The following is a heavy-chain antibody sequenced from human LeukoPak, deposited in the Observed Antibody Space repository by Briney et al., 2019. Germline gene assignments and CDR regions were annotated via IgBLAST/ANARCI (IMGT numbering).Heavy chain of an antibody. J-gene: IGHJ4*02. D-gene: IGHD4/OR15-4a*01. CDR2: ISGSGGST. CDR1: GFTFSSYA. Sequence: GGSLRLSCAASGFTFSSYAMSWVRQAPGKGLEWVSAISGSGGSTYYADSVKGRFTISRDNAKNSLYLQMNSLRAEDTAVYYCARDLTTYLHFDYWGQGTLVTVPS. CDR3: ARDLTTYLHFDY. V-gene: IGHV3-23*01.